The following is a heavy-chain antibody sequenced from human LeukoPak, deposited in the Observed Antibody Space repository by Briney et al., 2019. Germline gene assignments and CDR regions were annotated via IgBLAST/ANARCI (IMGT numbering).Heavy chain of an antibody. J-gene: IGHJ5*02. D-gene: IGHD4-11*01. Sequence: SETLSLTCTVSGGSISSSSYYWRWIRQPPGKGLEWIGSIYYSGSTYYNPSLKSRVTISVDTSKNQFSLKLSSVTAADTAVYYCARLYSPTNWFDPWGQGTLVTVSS. CDR2: IYYSGST. V-gene: IGHV4-39*01. CDR1: GGSISSSSYY. CDR3: ARLYSPTNWFDP.